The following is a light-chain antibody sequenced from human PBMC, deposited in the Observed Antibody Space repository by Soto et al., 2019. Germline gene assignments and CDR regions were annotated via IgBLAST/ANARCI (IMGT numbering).Light chain of an antibody. CDR2: EVS. J-gene: IGLJ3*02. Sequence: QSALTQPASVSGSPGQSITISCTGTSSDIGGYDYVSWYQHHPGKAPKLMICEVSNRPSGVSNRFSGSKSGNTASLTISGLQAVDEADYYCSSYTGSSTLVFGGGTKLTVL. CDR1: SSDIGGYDY. CDR3: SSYTGSSTLV. V-gene: IGLV2-14*01.